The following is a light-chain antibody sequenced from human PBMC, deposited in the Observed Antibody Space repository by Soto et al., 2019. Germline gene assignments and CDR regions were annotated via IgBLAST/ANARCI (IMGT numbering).Light chain of an antibody. CDR3: QQYNNWPQT. Sequence: EIVMTQSPAALSVSPGERATLSCMASQSVSSNLAWYQQKPGQAPRLIIYGASPRATGIPARFSGSGSGTEFTLTISSLQSEDFAVYYCQQYNNWPQTLGQGTKVDIK. V-gene: IGKV3-15*01. CDR1: QSVSSN. J-gene: IGKJ1*01. CDR2: GAS.